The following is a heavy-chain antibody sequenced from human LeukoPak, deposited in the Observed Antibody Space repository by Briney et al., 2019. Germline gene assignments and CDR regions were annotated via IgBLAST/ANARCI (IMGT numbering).Heavy chain of an antibody. CDR3: AKAAYYDILTALCDY. D-gene: IGHD3-9*01. J-gene: IGHJ4*02. CDR2: ISGSGGST. Sequence: GGSLRLSCAASGFTFSSYAMSWVRQAPGKGLEWVSAISGSGGSTYYADSVKGRFTISRDNSKNTLYLQMNSLRAEDTAVYYWAKAAYYDILTALCDYWGQGTLVTVSS. CDR1: GFTFSSYA. V-gene: IGHV3-23*01.